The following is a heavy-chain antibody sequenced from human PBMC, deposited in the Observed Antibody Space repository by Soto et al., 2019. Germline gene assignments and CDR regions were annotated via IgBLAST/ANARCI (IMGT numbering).Heavy chain of an antibody. CDR3: AKPRYSSSSLASYFDY. V-gene: IGHV3-30-3*02. CDR1: GFTFSSYA. D-gene: IGHD6-6*01. CDR2: ISYDGSNK. Sequence: PGGSLRLSCAASGFTFSSYAMHWVRQAPGKGLEWVAVISYDGSNKYYADSVKGRFTISRENSKNTLYLQMNSLRAEDTAVYYCAKPRYSSSSLASYFDYWGQGTLVTVSS. J-gene: IGHJ4*02.